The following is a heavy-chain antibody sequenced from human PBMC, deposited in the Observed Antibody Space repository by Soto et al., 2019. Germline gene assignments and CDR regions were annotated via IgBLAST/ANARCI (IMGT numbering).Heavy chain of an antibody. CDR2: IIPIFGTA. D-gene: IGHD6-13*01. V-gene: IGHV1-69*06. CDR1: GGTFSSYA. J-gene: IGHJ4*02. Sequence: QVQLVQSGAEVKKPGSSVKVSCKASGGTFSSYAISWVRQAPGQGLEWMGGIIPIFGTANYAQKFQGRVTITADKSTSTAYMELSILRSEDTAVYDCASQGRGGFPAASDYWGQGTLVTVSS. CDR3: ASQGRGGFPAASDY.